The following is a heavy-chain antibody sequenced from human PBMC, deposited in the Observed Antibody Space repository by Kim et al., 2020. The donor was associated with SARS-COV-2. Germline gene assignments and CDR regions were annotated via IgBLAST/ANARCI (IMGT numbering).Heavy chain of an antibody. Sequence: GSLRLSCAASGFTFSSYAMSWVRQAPGKGLEWVSAISGGGGSTYYADSVKGRFTISRDNSKNTLYLQMNSLRAEDTAVYYCAKAKTYNYYDSSGYNWFDPWGQGTLVTVSS. CDR3: AKAKTYNYYDSSGYNWFDP. CDR1: GFTFSSYA. D-gene: IGHD3-22*01. CDR2: ISGGGGST. V-gene: IGHV3-23*01. J-gene: IGHJ5*02.